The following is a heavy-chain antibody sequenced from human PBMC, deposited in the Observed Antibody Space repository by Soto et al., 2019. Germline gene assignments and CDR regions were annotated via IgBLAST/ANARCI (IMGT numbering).Heavy chain of an antibody. CDR3: ARGVHIVVVPAATSAYYTDV. J-gene: IGHJ6*03. CDR1: GGSFSGYY. CDR2: INHSGST. D-gene: IGHD2-2*01. Sequence: PSETLSLTCAVYGGSFSGYYWSWIRQPPGKGLEWIGEINHSGSTNYNPSLKSRVTISVDTSKNQFSLKLSSVTAADTAVYYCARGVHIVVVPAATSAYYTDVWGKGTTVTVSS. V-gene: IGHV4-34*01.